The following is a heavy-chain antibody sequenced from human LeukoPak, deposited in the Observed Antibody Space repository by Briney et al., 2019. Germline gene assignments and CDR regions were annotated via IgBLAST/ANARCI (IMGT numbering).Heavy chain of an antibody. D-gene: IGHD3-10*01. V-gene: IGHV3-49*03. CDR3: TRDKGLVRGVTHFDY. Sequence: GRSLRLSCTASGFTFGDYAMSWFRQAPGKGLEWVGFIRCKAYGGTTEYAASVKGRFTISRDDSKSIAYLQMNSLKTEDTAVYYCTRDKGLVRGVTHFDYWGQGTLVTVSS. CDR1: GFTFGDYA. CDR2: IRCKAYGGTT. J-gene: IGHJ4*02.